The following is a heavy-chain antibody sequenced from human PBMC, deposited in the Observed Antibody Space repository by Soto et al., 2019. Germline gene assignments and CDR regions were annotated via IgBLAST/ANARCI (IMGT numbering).Heavy chain of an antibody. Sequence: QITLKESGPTLVKPTQTLTLTCSFSGFSLSTTGVGVAWIRQPPGKALEWLGIIYWDDDKRSSPSLRSRLTITKDTAKNQVVLRMTNMDPGDTAAYYCAHSPNFDYHHGMDVWGQGTTVTVSS. D-gene: IGHD1-7*01. V-gene: IGHV2-5*02. J-gene: IGHJ6*02. CDR1: GFSLSTTGVG. CDR3: AHSPNFDYHHGMDV. CDR2: IYWDDDK.